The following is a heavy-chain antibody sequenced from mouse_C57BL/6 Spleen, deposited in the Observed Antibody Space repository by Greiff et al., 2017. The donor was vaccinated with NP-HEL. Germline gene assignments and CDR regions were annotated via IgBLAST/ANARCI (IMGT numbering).Heavy chain of an antibody. CDR3: ARYKSNRYAMDY. Sequence: EVKLQESGPELVKPRASVKMSCKASGYTFTDYNMHWVKQSHGKSLEWIGYINPNNGGTSYNQKFKGKATLTVNKSSSTAYMELRSLTSEDSAVYYCARYKSNRYAMDYWGQGTSVTVSS. J-gene: IGHJ4*01. D-gene: IGHD2-5*01. V-gene: IGHV1-22*01. CDR1: GYTFTDYN. CDR2: INPNNGGT.